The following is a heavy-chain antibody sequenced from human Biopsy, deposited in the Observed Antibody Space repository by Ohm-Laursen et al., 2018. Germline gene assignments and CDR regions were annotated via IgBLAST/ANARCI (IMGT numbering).Heavy chain of an antibody. CDR3: ARGEVTFGELIVSLDS. CDR1: GYIFTYRY. Sequence: ASVKVSCKASGYIFTYRYLHWVRQAPGQGLEWMGWIRPLNGDTKYGQKFQDRVTMTTDTSTSTVYMELTSLRSDDTAVYYCARGEVTFGELIVSLDSWGQGTLVTVSS. D-gene: IGHD3-16*02. CDR2: IRPLNGDT. V-gene: IGHV1-45*02. J-gene: IGHJ4*02.